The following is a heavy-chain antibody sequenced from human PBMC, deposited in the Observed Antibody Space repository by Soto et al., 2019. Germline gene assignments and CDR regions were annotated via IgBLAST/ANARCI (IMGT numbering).Heavy chain of an antibody. D-gene: IGHD5-18*01. Sequence: ISCRCSGVRCISYGSGLVRTLPGKGLEWMGIIYPGDSDTRYSPSFQGQVTISADKSISTAYLQWSSLKASDTAMYYCARRVGAIIGYRFSDPLFDFWGQGTLVTVS. CDR2: IYPGDSDT. V-gene: IGHV5-51*01. CDR1: GVRCISYG. CDR3: ARRVGAIIGYRFSDPLFDF. J-gene: IGHJ4*02.